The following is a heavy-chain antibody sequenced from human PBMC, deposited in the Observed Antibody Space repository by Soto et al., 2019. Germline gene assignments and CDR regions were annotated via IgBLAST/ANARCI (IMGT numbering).Heavy chain of an antibody. V-gene: IGHV3-21*01. CDR2: ISQTGDYI. CDR1: GFNFRIYT. Sequence: GGSLRLSCTASGFNFRIYTMNWVRQAPGKGPEWVASISQTGDYIVYADSVKGRFTISRDNAKNSLYLQMNGLRAEDTAVYYCARDIVLSYYYYYGMDVWGQGTTVTVSS. J-gene: IGHJ6*02. D-gene: IGHD3-16*02. CDR3: ARDIVLSYYYYYGMDV.